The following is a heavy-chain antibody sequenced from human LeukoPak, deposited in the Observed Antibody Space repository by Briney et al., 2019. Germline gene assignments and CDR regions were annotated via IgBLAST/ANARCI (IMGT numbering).Heavy chain of an antibody. J-gene: IGHJ6*02. CDR3: AKEKGIYCSSIDCSPGMDV. Sequence: GGSLRLSCAASGFTFSNYGMHWVRQAPGRGLEWVAVISYDGSNKYYADSVKGRFTFSRDNSKNTLYLQMSSLRAEDTAVYYCAKEKGIYCSSIDCSPGMDVWGQGTTVTVSS. CDR1: GFTFSNYG. CDR2: ISYDGSNK. V-gene: IGHV3-30*18. D-gene: IGHD2-2*01.